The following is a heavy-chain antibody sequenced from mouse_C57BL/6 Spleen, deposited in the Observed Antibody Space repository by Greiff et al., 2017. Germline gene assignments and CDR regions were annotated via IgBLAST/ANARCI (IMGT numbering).Heavy chain of an antibody. CDR2: INYDGSST. D-gene: IGHD1-1*02. CDR3: ARGGYYGAMDY. J-gene: IGHJ4*01. CDR1: GFTFSDYY. V-gene: IGHV5-16*01. Sequence: EVKLMESEGGLVQPGSSMKLSCTASGFTFSDYYMAWVRQVPEKGLEWVANINYDGSSTYYLDSLKSRFIISRDNAKNILYLQMSSLKSEDTATYYCARGGYYGAMDYWGQGTSVTVSS.